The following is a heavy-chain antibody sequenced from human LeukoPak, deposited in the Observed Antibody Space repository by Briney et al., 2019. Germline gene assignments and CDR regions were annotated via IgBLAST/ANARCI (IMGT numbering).Heavy chain of an antibody. V-gene: IGHV4-31*01. CDR1: GGXISXXXXX. J-gene: IGHJ4*02. CDR3: ASVLLSGLGFDY. D-gene: IGHD3-10*01. CDR2: IXXXGXX. Sequence: PSQTLSLXXTVSGGXISXXXXXXXXIXXXXXXXXXXIGYIXXXGXXYYXXXXXXXXXISVDTSKRQFSLKLSSVTAADTAVYYCASVLLSGLGFDYWGQGTLVTVSS.